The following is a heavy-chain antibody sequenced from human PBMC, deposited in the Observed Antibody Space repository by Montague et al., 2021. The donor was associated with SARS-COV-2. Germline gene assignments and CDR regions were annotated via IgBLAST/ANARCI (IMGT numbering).Heavy chain of an antibody. D-gene: IGHD2-8*02. J-gene: IGHJ5*02. V-gene: IGHV4-59*12. Sequence: SETLSLTCTVSGGSISSYYWSWIRQPPGKGLEWIGRINNSGSTNXNPSLKSRVTISVDTSKNQFSLKLSSVTAADTAVYYCASGEQVVDESGALRPGIASWFDAWGQGTMVTVSS. CDR1: GGSISSYY. CDR2: INNSGST. CDR3: ASGEQVVDESGALRPGIASWFDA.